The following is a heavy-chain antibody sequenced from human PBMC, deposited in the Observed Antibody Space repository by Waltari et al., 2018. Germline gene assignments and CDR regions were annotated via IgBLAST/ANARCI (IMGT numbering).Heavy chain of an antibody. CDR1: GFTFSHYW. J-gene: IGHJ4*02. Sequence: EVHLVESGGGLVQPGGSLRCSCAAPGFTFSHYWMPWVRQAPGTGLVSVAHINRDGSIRNYADSVKGRFTISRDSAKTTLFLQMNSLRAEDTAVYYCVLDSSEFWGDCWGQGTLVTVSS. CDR2: INRDGSIR. CDR3: VLDSSEFWGDC. D-gene: IGHD6-19*01. V-gene: IGHV3-74*01.